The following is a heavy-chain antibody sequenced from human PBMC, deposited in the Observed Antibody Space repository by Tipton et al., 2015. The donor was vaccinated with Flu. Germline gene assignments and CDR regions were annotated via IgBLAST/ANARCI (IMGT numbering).Heavy chain of an antibody. J-gene: IGHJ4*02. V-gene: IGHV4-59*01. CDR3: ARENNFWRSFDY. CDR1: GGSISSYY. D-gene: IGHD3-3*01. Sequence: TLSLTCTVSGGSISSYYWSWIRQPPGKGLEWIGYIYYSGSTNYNPSLKSRVTISVDTSKNQFSLKLNSVTAADTAVYYCARENNFWRSFDYWGRGILVTVSS. CDR2: IYYSGST.